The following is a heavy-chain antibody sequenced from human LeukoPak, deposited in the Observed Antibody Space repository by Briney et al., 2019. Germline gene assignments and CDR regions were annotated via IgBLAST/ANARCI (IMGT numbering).Heavy chain of an antibody. CDR1: GFTFSNYA. D-gene: IGHD5-12*01. CDR3: VKGGYDFVEVAYFDF. J-gene: IGHJ4*02. CDR2: ISGNGGST. Sequence: SGGSLRLSCAGSGFTFSNYAMTWVRQAPGKGLEWVSAISGNGGSTYYADSVKGRFTISRDNSKNTLYLQMNSLRVEDTAVYYCVKGGYDFVEVAYFDFWGQGTLVTVSS. V-gene: IGHV3-23*01.